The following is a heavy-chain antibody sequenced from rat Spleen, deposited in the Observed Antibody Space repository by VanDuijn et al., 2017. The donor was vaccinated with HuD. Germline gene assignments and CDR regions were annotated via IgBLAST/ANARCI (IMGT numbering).Heavy chain of an antibody. V-gene: IGHV2-63*01. CDR2: MWYDGDT. CDR3: ARDQYSLDN. CDR1: GFSLTSYN. Sequence: QVQLKESGPGLVQPSETLSLTCTVSGFSLTSYNVHWVRQPPGKGLEWMGKMWYDGDTAYNSGLKSRLTITRDTSKNQIFLKMNSLQTDDTGTYYCARDQYSLDNWGQGVMVTVSS. D-gene: IGHD1-8*01. J-gene: IGHJ2*01.